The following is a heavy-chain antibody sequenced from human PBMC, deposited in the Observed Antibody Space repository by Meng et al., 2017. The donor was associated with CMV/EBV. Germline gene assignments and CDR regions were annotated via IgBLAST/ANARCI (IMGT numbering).Heavy chain of an antibody. CDR3: ARGDFGSGYYNLPDYYYYGMDV. CDR2: INPSGGST. Sequence: VSVNVPCKASGYTLTSYYMHWVRQAPGQGLEWMGIINPSGGSTRYAQKFQGRVSMTRDTSTNTVHMELSSLRSKDTAVYYCARGDFGSGYYNLPDYYYYGMDVWGQGTTVTVSS. CDR1: GYTLTSYY. D-gene: IGHD3-3*01. V-gene: IGHV1-46*01. J-gene: IGHJ6*02.